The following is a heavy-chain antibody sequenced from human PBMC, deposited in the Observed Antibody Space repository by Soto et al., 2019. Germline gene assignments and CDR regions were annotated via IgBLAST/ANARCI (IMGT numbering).Heavy chain of an antibody. V-gene: IGHV3-23*01. D-gene: IGHD4-17*01. J-gene: IGHJ4*02. CDR2: ISGSGDST. Sequence: EVQLLESGGGFVQPGGSLRLSCAASGFTFSSYAMSWVRQAQGKGLEWVSAISGSGDSTYYADSVKGRFTISRDNSKNTLYLQMNSLRAEDTAVYYCGAHYGDYARFDYWGQGTLVTVSS. CDR3: GAHYGDYARFDY. CDR1: GFTFSSYA.